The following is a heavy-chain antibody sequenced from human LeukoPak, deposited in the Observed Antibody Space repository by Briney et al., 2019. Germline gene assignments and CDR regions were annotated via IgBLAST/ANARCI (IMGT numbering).Heavy chain of an antibody. CDR2: IYYSGST. J-gene: IGHJ6*04. CDR3: AREGYYYYYGMDV. CDR1: GGSISSGDYF. Sequence: SQTLSLTCTVSGGSISSGDYFWSWMRQPPGKGLEWIGYIYYSGSTYYNPSLKSRVTISVDTSKNQFSLKLSSVTAADTAVYYCAREGYYYYYGMDVWGKGTTVTVSS. V-gene: IGHV4-30-4*01.